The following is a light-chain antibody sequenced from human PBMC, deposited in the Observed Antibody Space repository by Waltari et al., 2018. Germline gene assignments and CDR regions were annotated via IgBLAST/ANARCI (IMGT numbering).Light chain of an antibody. J-gene: IGLJ2*01. CDR2: GKN. CDR3: NSRDSSGNLVV. V-gene: IGLV3-19*01. Sequence: SSELTQDPAVSVALGQTVRITCQGDSLRSYYASWYQQKPGQAPVLVIYGKNNRPSGSHDRFSGSSSGNTASLTITGAQAEDEADYYCNSRDSSGNLVVFGGGTKLTVL. CDR1: SLRSYY.